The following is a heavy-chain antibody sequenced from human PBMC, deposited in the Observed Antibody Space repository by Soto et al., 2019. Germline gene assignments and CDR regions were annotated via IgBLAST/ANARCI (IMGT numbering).Heavy chain of an antibody. CDR3: ARHPERIAEIGWFDP. Sequence: PGGSLRLSCAASGFTFSGSAMHWVRQASGKGLEWVGRIKSKANNYATAYAASVKGRFTISRDDSKNTSYLQMNSLKTEDTAVYYCARHPERIAEIGWFDPWGQGT. D-gene: IGHD6-13*01. CDR2: IKSKANNYAT. J-gene: IGHJ5*02. V-gene: IGHV3-73*01. CDR1: GFTFSGSA.